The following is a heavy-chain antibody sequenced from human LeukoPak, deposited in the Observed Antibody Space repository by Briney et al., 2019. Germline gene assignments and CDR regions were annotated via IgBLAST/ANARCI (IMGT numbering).Heavy chain of an antibody. CDR2: FDPEDGET. D-gene: IGHD5-18*01. J-gene: IGHJ6*02. CDR1: GYTLTELS. Sequence: ASVKVSCKVSGYTLTELSVHWVRQAPGKGLEWMGGFDPEDGETIYAQKFQGRVTMTEDTSTDTAYMELSSLRSEDTAVYYCARDHQTQLWPNPAYYYYGMDVWGQGTTVTVSS. V-gene: IGHV1-24*01. CDR3: ARDHQTQLWPNPAYYYYGMDV.